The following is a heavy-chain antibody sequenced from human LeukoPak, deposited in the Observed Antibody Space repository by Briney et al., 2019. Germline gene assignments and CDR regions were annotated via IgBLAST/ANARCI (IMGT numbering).Heavy chain of an antibody. CDR3: TRGGQGDGYSADEAFDI. Sequence: SQTLSLTCAIFGDSVSSNSSWNWIRQSPSRGLEWLGRTYYRSKWYNDYVVSVKSRININPDTSKNQFSLQLNSVTPEDTAVYYCTRGGQGDGYSADEAFDIWGQGTMVTVS. D-gene: IGHD5-18*01. V-gene: IGHV6-1*01. J-gene: IGHJ3*02. CDR2: TYYRSKWYN. CDR1: GDSVSSNSS.